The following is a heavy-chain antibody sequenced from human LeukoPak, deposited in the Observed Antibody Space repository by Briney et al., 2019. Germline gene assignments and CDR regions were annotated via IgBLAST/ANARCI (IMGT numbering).Heavy chain of an antibody. J-gene: IGHJ5*02. V-gene: IGHV6-1*01. Sequence: SQTLSLTCAISGDSVSSNSVTWNWIRRSPSRGPEWLGRTYYRSTWYNDYAVSVRGRITVNPDTSKNQFSLHLNSVTPEDTAVYYCARRLTQYDCFDPWGQGILVTVSS. CDR2: TYYRSTWYN. CDR1: GDSVSSNSVT. CDR3: ARRLTQYDCFDP. D-gene: IGHD2-2*01.